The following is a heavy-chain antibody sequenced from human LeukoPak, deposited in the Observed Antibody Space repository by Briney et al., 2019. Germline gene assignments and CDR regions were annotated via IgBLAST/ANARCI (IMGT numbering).Heavy chain of an antibody. CDR3: ARHAYDILTGHVDY. J-gene: IGHJ4*02. D-gene: IGHD3-9*01. CDR2: IYYSGST. V-gene: IGHV4-59*08. Sequence: SETLSLTCTVSGGSISSYYWSWIRQPPGKGLEWIGYIYYSGSTNYNPSLKSRVTISVDTSKNQFSLKLSSVTAADTAVYYCARHAYDILTGHVDYWGQGTLVTVSS. CDR1: GGSISSYY.